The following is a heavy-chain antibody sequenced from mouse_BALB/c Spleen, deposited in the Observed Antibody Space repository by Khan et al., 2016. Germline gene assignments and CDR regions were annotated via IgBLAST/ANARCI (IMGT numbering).Heavy chain of an antibody. J-gene: IGHJ3*01. CDR2: IWSGGST. CDR3: ASPPIHYYGYVAY. V-gene: IGHV2-2*02. CDR1: GFSLTSYG. D-gene: IGHD1-2*01. Sequence: QVQLKESGPGLVQPSQSLSITCTVSGFSLTSYGVHWVRQSPGKGLEWLGVIWSGGSTDYNAAFLSRLSISKDNSKSQVSFKMNSLQANDTAIYYCASPPIHYYGYVAYWGQGTLVTVSA.